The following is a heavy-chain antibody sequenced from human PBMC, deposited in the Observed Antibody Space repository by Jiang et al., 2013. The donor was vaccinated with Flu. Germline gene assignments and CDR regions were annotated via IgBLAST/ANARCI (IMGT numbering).Heavy chain of an antibody. J-gene: IGHJ5*02. CDR2: TYYRSKWYN. CDR1: GDSVSSNSAA. CDR3: AREREPYDILTGDNWFDP. D-gene: IGHD3-9*01. V-gene: IGHV6-1*01. Sequence: QTLSLTCAISGDSVSSNSAAWNWIRQSPSRGLEWLGRTYYRSKWYNDYAVSVKSRITINPDTSKNQFSLQLNSVTPEDTAVYYCAREREPYDILTGDNWFDPWGQGTLVTVSS.